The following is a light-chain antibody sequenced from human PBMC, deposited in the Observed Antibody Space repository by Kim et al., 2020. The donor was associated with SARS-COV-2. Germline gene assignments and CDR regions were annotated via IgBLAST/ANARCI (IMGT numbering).Light chain of an antibody. Sequence: EIVMTQSAATLSVSPGERATLSCRASQSVSSNLAWYQQKPGQAPRLLIYGASSRATGIPARFSGSGSGTEFTLTISSLQSEDFAVYYCQQYSDWTRTFGQGTKLEI. CDR2: GAS. CDR1: QSVSSN. V-gene: IGKV3-15*01. CDR3: QQYSDWTRT. J-gene: IGKJ2*01.